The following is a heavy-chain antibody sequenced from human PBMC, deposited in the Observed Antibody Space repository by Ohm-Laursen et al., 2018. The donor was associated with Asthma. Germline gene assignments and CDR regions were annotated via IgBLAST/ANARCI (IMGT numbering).Heavy chain of an antibody. D-gene: IGHD2-2*01. CDR1: GGTFSSYA. CDR3: ARAGRVVVPAAIHNWFDP. V-gene: IGHV1-69*13. CDR2: IIPIFGTA. Sequence: SVKVSCKASGGTFSSYAISWVRQAPGQGLEWMGGIIPIFGTANYAQKFQGRVTITADESTSTAYMELSSLRSEDTAVYYCARAGRVVVPAAIHNWFDPWGQGTLVTVSS. J-gene: IGHJ5*02.